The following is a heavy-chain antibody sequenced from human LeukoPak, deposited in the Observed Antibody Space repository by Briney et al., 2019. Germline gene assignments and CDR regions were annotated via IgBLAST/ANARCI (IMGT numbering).Heavy chain of an antibody. CDR3: ARSYASSGYYYGPQGY. D-gene: IGHD3-22*01. CDR2: INHSGST. Sequence: SETLSLTCAVYGGSFSGYYWSWIRQPPGKGLEWIGEINHSGSTNYNPSLKSRVTISVDTSKNQFSLKLSSVTAADTAVYYCARSYASSGYYYGPQGYWGQGTLVTVSS. J-gene: IGHJ4*02. CDR1: GGSFSGYY. V-gene: IGHV4-34*01.